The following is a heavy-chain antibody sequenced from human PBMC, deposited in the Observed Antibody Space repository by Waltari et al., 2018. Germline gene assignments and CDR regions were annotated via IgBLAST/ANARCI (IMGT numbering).Heavy chain of an antibody. CDR1: GFTFPSHG. CDR2: IWYDGINK. CDR3: ATETFYGDIN. J-gene: IGHJ4*02. Sequence: QVQLVQSGGGVVQPGRSLRLSCAASGFTFPSHGMHWVRQAPGKGLECVAVIWYDGINKHYADSVKGRFTISRDDSKNTLYLQMNSLRAEDTAVYYCATETFYGDINWGQGTLVTVSS. D-gene: IGHD4-17*01. V-gene: IGHV3-33*01.